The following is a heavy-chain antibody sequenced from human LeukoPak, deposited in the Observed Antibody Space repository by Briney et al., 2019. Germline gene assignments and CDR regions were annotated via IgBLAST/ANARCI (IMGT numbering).Heavy chain of an antibody. CDR1: GGTYSSYA. CDR3: ARDSPEYYFDY. J-gene: IGHJ4*02. V-gene: IGHV1-69*13. CDR2: IIPIFGTA. Sequence: SVKVSCKASGGTYSSYAISWVRQAPGQGLEWMGGIIPIFGTANYAQKFQGRVTITADESTSTAYMGLSSLRSEDTAVYYCARDSPEYYFDYWGQGTLVTVSS.